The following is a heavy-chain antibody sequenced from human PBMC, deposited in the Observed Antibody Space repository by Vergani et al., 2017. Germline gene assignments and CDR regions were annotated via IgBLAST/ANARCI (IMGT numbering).Heavy chain of an antibody. CDR3: ARAYGRYGWFDY. CDR1: RSTFKTYG. J-gene: IGHJ4*01. D-gene: IGHD3-16*01. V-gene: IGHV3-23*04. CDR2: ISASGAPT. Sequence: GQLVESGGGIVQPGRSLTLSCVASRSTFKTYGMHWVRQAPGKGLEWVSGISASGAPTYYADSVKGRVTISRDNSKNTLYLQMNSLRVEDTAVYYCARAYGRYGWFDYWGQRTLVTVSS.